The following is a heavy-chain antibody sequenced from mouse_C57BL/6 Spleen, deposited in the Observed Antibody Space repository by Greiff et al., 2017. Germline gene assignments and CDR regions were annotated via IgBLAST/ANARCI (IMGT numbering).Heavy chain of an antibody. CDR2: IWSGGST. D-gene: IGHD6-1*01. J-gene: IGHJ4*01. V-gene: IGHV2-2*01. CDR3: ARPATRRGGYYAMDY. Sequence: QVQLKESGPGLVQPSQSLSITCTVSGFSLTSYGVHWVRQSPGKGLEWLGVIWSGGSTDYNAAFISRLSISKDNSKSQVFFKMNSLQADDTAIYYCARPATRRGGYYAMDYWGQGTSVTVSS. CDR1: GFSLTSYG.